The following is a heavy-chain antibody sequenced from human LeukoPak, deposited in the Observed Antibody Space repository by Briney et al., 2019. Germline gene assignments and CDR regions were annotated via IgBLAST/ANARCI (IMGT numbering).Heavy chain of an antibody. D-gene: IGHD4-23*01. CDR1: GYTFTSYG. Sequence: ASVKVSCKASGYTFTSYGINWARQATGQGLEWMGWMNPSSGNTGYAQKFQGRVTMTRNTSISTAYMELSSLRSDDTAVYYCARMDYGGNDVNWFDPWGQGTLVTVSS. J-gene: IGHJ5*02. CDR2: MNPSSGNT. V-gene: IGHV1-8*01. CDR3: ARMDYGGNDVNWFDP.